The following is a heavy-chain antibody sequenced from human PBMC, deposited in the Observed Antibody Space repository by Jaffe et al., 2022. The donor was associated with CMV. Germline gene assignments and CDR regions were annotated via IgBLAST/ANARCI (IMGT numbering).Heavy chain of an antibody. V-gene: IGHV3-48*03. CDR1: GFTFSSYE. D-gene: IGHD1-26*01. CDR2: ISSSGSTI. J-gene: IGHJ6*03. Sequence: EVQLVESGGGLVQPGGSLRLSCAASGFTFSSYEMNWVRQAPGKGLEWVSYISSSGSTIYYADSVKGRFTISRDNAKNSLYLQMNSLRAEDTAVYYCAREGGGSGSHPDYYYYYMDVWGKGTTVTVSS. CDR3: AREGGGSGSHPDYYYYYMDV.